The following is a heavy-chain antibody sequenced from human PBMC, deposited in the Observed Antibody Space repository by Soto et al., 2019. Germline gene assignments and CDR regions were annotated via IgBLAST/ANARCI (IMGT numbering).Heavy chain of an antibody. J-gene: IGHJ4*02. CDR3: GAGQYFSDY. Sequence: QVQLVESGGGVVQPGRSLRLSCAASGFTFSSYGMHWVRQAPGKGLEWVALISYDGSDKYYAYSVKGRFTISRDNSKNTLYLQMNSLRVEDTAVYYCGAGQYFSDYWGQGTLVTVSS. CDR1: GFTFSSYG. V-gene: IGHV3-30*03. D-gene: IGHD6-13*01. CDR2: ISYDGSDK.